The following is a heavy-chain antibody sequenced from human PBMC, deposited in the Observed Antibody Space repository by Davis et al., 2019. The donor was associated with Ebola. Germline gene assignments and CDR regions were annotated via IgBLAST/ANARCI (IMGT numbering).Heavy chain of an antibody. V-gene: IGHV5-51*01. CDR2: IYPGDSDS. CDR3: ARLRIDPSWGGMDV. J-gene: IGHJ6*04. CDR1: GYSFSNYW. Sequence: PGGSLRLSCQGSGYSFSNYWIGWVRQMPGKGLEWVGIIYPGDSDSKYSPSFKGQVTISVDKSINTAYLQWSSLKASDTAMYYCARLRIDPSWGGMDVWGKGTTVTVSS. D-gene: IGHD7-27*01.